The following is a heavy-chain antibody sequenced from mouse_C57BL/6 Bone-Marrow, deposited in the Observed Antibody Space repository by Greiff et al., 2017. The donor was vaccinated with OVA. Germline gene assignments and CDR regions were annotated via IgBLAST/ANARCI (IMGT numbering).Heavy chain of an antibody. CDR3: ARARWSLFAY. CDR1: GYSITSGYY. Sequence: DVQLQESGPGLVKPSQSLSLTCSVTGYSITSGYYWNWIRQFPGNKLEWMGYISYDGSNNYNPSLKNRISITRDTSKNQFFLKLNSVTTEDTATYYCARARWSLFAYWGQGTLVTVSA. D-gene: IGHD2-3*01. V-gene: IGHV3-6*01. CDR2: ISYDGSN. J-gene: IGHJ3*01.